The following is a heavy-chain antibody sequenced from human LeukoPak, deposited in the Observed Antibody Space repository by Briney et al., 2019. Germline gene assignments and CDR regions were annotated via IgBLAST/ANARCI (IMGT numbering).Heavy chain of an antibody. CDR2: INPNSGGT. D-gene: IGHD2-2*01. Sequence: GASVKVSCKASGYTFTSYGISWVRQAPGQGLEWMGWINPNSGGTNYAQKFQGRVTMTRDTSISTAYMELSRLRSDDTAVYYCARDDQLPFVVPAVEGAFDIWGQGTMVTVSS. CDR1: GYTFTSYG. V-gene: IGHV1-2*02. CDR3: ARDDQLPFVVPAVEGAFDI. J-gene: IGHJ3*02.